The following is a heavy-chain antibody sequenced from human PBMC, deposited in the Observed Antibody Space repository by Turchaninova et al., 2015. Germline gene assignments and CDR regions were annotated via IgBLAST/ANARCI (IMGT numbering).Heavy chain of an antibody. J-gene: IGHJ4*02. Sequence: QVQLXXXGPXXVKPSXTLSXXCSXSGGSSSGYYWSWIRQPPGKGLKWTGYIYHSGSTNYNPSLKSRVTISVDTSKSQFSLKLSSVTAADTAVYYCARAVIEGSSSWYFDYWGQGTLVTVS. V-gene: IGHV4-59*01. CDR1: GGSSSGYY. D-gene: IGHD6-6*01. CDR3: ARAVIEGSSSWYFDY. CDR2: IYHSGST.